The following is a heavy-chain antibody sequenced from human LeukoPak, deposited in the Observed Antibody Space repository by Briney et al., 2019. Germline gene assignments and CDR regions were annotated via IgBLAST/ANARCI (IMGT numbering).Heavy chain of an antibody. V-gene: IGHV5-51*01. CDR1: GYSFTSYW. Sequence: GESLKISCXGSGYSFTSYWIGWVRQMPGEGLEWMGISYPDDSDTRYSPSFEGQVIISVDKSISTAYLQWSSLKASDTATYYCARHGHCTNGVCYSNYYYYMDVWGKGTTVTVSS. D-gene: IGHD2-8*01. J-gene: IGHJ6*03. CDR2: SYPDDSDT. CDR3: ARHGHCTNGVCYSNYYYYMDV.